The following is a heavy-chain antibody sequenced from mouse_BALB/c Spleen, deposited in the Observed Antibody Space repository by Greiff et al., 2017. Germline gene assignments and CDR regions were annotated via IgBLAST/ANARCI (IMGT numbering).Heavy chain of an antibody. D-gene: IGHD3-1*01. CDR1: GYTFTSYW. Sequence: VKVVESGAELAKPGASVKMSCKASGYTFTSYWMHWVKQRPGQGLEWIGYINPSTGYTEYNQKFKDKATLTADKSSSTAYMQLSSLTSEDSAVYYCARRATDAMDYWGQGTSVTVSS. CDR2: INPSTGYT. CDR3: ARRATDAMDY. V-gene: IGHV1-7*01. J-gene: IGHJ4*01.